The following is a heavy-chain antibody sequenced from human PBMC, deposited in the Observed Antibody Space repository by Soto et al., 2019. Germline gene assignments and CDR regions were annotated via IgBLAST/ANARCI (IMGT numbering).Heavy chain of an antibody. CDR3: AHRVLRTVFGLVTTTAIYFDF. Sequence: QITLNESGPTPVKPRQTLTLTCTFSGFSLTTSGVGVGWIRQSPGKAPAWLALIYWDDDKRYSPSLKRRLTITKDTSKNLVVLTMADLDPADTATYYCAHRVLRTVFGLVTTTAIYFDFWGQGTPVAVSS. CDR2: IYWDDDK. CDR1: GFSLTTSGVG. J-gene: IGHJ4*02. V-gene: IGHV2-5*02. D-gene: IGHD3-3*01.